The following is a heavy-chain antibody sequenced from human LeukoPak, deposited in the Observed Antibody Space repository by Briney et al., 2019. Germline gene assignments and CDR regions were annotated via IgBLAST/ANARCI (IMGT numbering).Heavy chain of an antibody. V-gene: IGHV3-21*01. CDR1: GFTFSSYS. CDR3: ARGEIYYYDSSGYSDY. CDR2: ISSSSSYI. J-gene: IGHJ4*02. D-gene: IGHD3-22*01. Sequence: GGSLGLSCAASGFTFSSYSMNWVRQAPGKGLEWVSSISSSSSYIYYADSMKGRFTISRDNAKNSLYLQMNSLRAEDTAVYYCARGEIYYYDSSGYSDYWGQGTLVTVSS.